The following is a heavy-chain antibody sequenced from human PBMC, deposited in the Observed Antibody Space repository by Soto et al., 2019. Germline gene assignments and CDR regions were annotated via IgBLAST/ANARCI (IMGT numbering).Heavy chain of an antibody. CDR3: ANGGGKGYYYYYYMDV. V-gene: IGHV3-23*01. D-gene: IGHD1-26*01. CDR1: GFTFSSYA. Sequence: EVQLLESGGGLVQPGGSLRLSCAASGFTFSSYAMSWVRQAPGKGLEWVSAISGSGGSTYYADSVKGRFTISRDNSKNTLYLQMNSLRAEDTAVYYCANGGGKGYYYYYYMDVWGKGTTVTVSS. J-gene: IGHJ6*03. CDR2: ISGSGGST.